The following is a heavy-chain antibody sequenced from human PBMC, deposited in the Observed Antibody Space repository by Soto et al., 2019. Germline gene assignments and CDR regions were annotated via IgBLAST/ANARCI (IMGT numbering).Heavy chain of an antibody. Sequence: GGSLRLSCAASGFTFSSYSMNWVRQAPGKGLEWVSYISSSSSTIYYADSVKGRFTISRDNAKNSLYLQMNSLRAEDTAVYYCARDRRDIVVVVAATPAAFDIWGQGTMVTVSS. D-gene: IGHD2-15*01. CDR2: ISSSSSTI. CDR1: GFTFSSYS. CDR3: ARDRRDIVVVVAATPAAFDI. J-gene: IGHJ3*02. V-gene: IGHV3-48*01.